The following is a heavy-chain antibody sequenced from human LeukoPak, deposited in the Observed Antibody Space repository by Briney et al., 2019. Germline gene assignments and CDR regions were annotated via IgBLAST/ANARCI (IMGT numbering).Heavy chain of an antibody. D-gene: IGHD3-3*01. J-gene: IGHJ4*02. CDR3: ARGPPPRGDFWSGYYRGTFDY. CDR2: INHSVST. Sequence: SETLSLTCAVYGGSFSGYYWSWIRQPPGKGLEWIGEINHSVSTNYNPSLKSRVTISVATSKNQFSLKLSSVTAADTAVYYCARGPPPRGDFWSGYYRGTFDYWGQGTLVTVSS. V-gene: IGHV4-34*01. CDR1: GGSFSGYY.